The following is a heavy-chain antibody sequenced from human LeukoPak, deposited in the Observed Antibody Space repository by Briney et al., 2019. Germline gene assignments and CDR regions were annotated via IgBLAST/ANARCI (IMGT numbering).Heavy chain of an antibody. D-gene: IGHD6-19*01. V-gene: IGHV3-53*01. CDR2: IYSGGST. CDR1: GFTVSSNY. J-gene: IGHJ4*02. Sequence: GGSLRLSCAASGFTVSSNYMSWVRQAPGKGLEWVSVIYSGGSTYYADSVKGRFTISRDNSKNTLYLQMNSLRAEDTAVYYCANQQWLFTPFDYWGQGTLVTVSS. CDR3: ANQQWLFTPFDY.